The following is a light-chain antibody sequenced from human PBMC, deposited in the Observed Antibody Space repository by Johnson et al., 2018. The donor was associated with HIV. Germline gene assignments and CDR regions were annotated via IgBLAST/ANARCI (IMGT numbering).Light chain of an antibody. J-gene: IGLJ1*01. CDR1: SSNIGKNH. Sequence: QSALTQPPSVSAAPGQKVTISCSGSSSNIGKNHVSWYQQFPGTAPKLLVYEDDKRPSDIPDRFSGSKSGTSATLGITGLQPGDEADYYCGTWASNLSVDFVFGTGTKVTVL. CDR3: GTWASNLSVDFV. V-gene: IGLV1-51*02. CDR2: EDD.